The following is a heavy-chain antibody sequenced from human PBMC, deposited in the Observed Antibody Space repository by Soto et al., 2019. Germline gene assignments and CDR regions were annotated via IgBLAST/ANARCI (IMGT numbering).Heavy chain of an antibody. D-gene: IGHD2-21*01. V-gene: IGHV3-30*18. Sequence: AGGSLRLSCAASGFALRRYGMHWVRQAPGKGLGWVADIFYDVGCIDYADSVKGRFTVSRDNSKDTLYLQMDSLRVEDTAVYYCAKPLREFRYYSAMDVWGRGTTVTVSS. CDR3: AKPLREFRYYSAMDV. J-gene: IGHJ6*02. CDR2: IFYDVGCI. CDR1: GFALRRYG.